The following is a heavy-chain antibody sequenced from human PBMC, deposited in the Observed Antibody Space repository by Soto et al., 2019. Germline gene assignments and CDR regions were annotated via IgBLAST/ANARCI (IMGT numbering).Heavy chain of an antibody. V-gene: IGHV3-23*01. D-gene: IGHD4-17*01. CDR1: GFTLNNHA. J-gene: IGHJ4*02. CDR3: ASPPRATVTDNIFDF. CDR2: ISGSDGST. Sequence: EVQLLESGGGLVQPGGSLRLSCTASGFTLNNHAMSWVRQAPGKGLEWVSVISGSDGSTYYADSVSGRFSISRDSSKNTLYLQMSSLRAEDTAVYYCASPPRATVTDNIFDFWGPGTLVTVSS.